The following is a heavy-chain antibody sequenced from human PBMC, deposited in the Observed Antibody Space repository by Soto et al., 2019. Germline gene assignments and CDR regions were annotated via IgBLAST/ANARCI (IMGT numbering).Heavy chain of an antibody. D-gene: IGHD3-10*01. CDR3: ARDVWFGELLYAFDI. CDR1: GYTLARYH. V-gene: IGHV1-2*04. Sequence: GAPMKVSRKASGYTLARYHIHWVRQAPGQGLEWMGWINPNSGGTNYAQKFQGWVTMTRDTSISTAYMELSRLRSDDTAVYYCARDVWFGELLYAFDIWGQGTMVTVSS. J-gene: IGHJ3*02. CDR2: INPNSGGT.